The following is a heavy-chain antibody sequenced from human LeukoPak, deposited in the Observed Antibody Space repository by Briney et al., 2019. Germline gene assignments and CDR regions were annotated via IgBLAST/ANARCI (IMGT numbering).Heavy chain of an antibody. D-gene: IGHD3-22*01. CDR2: ISYDGSNK. CDR1: GFTFSSYA. Sequence: GGSLRPSCAAPGFTFSSYAMHWVRQAPGKGLEWVAVISYDGSNKYYADSVKGRFTISRDNSKNTLYLQMNSLRAEDTAVYYCARESMIVVKGAFDIWGQGTMVTVSS. J-gene: IGHJ3*02. V-gene: IGHV3-30*04. CDR3: ARESMIVVKGAFDI.